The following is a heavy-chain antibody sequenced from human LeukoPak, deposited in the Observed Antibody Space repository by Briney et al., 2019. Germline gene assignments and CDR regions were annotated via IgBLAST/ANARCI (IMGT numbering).Heavy chain of an antibody. Sequence: GGSLRLSCAASGFTFDDYAMHWVRQAPGKGLEWVSGISRNSGSIAYADSVKGRFTISRDNAKNSLYLQMNSLRAEDMALYYCAKGYCSSTSCSGDYWGQGTLVTVS. CDR3: AKGYCSSTSCSGDY. J-gene: IGHJ4*02. D-gene: IGHD2-2*01. CDR2: ISRNSGSI. V-gene: IGHV3-9*03. CDR1: GFTFDDYA.